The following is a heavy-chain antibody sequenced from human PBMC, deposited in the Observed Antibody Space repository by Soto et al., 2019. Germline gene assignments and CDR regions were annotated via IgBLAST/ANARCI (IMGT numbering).Heavy chain of an antibody. CDR2: INGSGGST. CDR3: AKRATGWYVDL. V-gene: IGHV3-23*01. Sequence: EVQLLESGGGLVQPGGSLRLSCAASGFTFSSYSMNWVRQAPGKGLEWVSGINGSGGSTYYADSVKGRFTISRDNSKNTMYMQMNRLRAEDTAVYYCAKRATGWYVDLWGRGTLGTVCS. CDR1: GFTFSSYS. J-gene: IGHJ2*01.